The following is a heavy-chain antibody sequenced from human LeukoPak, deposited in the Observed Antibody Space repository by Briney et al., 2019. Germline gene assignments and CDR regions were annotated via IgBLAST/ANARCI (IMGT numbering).Heavy chain of an antibody. CDR2: INPSGGST. J-gene: IGHJ5*02. CDR3: ARDLINYYDSSGYGWFDP. D-gene: IGHD3-22*01. CDR1: GYTFTSYY. V-gene: IGHV1-46*03. Sequence: ASVKVSCKAPGYTFTSYYMHWVRQAPGQGLEWMGIINPSGGSTSYAQKFQGRVTMTRDTSTSTVYMELSSLRSEDTAVYYCARDLINYYDSSGYGWFDPWGQGTLVTVSS.